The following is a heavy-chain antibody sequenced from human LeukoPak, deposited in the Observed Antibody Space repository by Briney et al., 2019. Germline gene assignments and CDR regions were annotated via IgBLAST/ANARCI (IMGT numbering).Heavy chain of an antibody. CDR3: ATDLMVRGVTRHY. J-gene: IGHJ4*02. CDR2: IYYSGST. V-gene: IGHV4-59*01. D-gene: IGHD3-10*01. Sequence: SETLSLTCTVSGGSISSYYWSWIRQPPGKGLEWIGYIYYSGSTNYNPSLKSRVTISVDTSKNQFSLKLSSVTAADTAVYYCATDLMVRGVTRHYWGQGTLVTVSS. CDR1: GGSISSYY.